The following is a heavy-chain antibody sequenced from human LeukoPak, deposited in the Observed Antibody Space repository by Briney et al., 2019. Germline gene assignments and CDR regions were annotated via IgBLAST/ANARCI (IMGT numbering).Heavy chain of an antibody. CDR1: VFTAFSNY. CDR2: LYSDGTT. D-gene: IGHD3-10*01. Sequence: GGSLRLSCVASVFTAFSNYMSWVREAPGKGLECVSVLYSDGTTYYADSVQGRFTISRDYSKNTVYLQMKSLRAEDTAVYFCARERSYYYYYMDVWGKGTTVTVSS. J-gene: IGHJ6*03. CDR3: ARERSYYYYYMDV. V-gene: IGHV3-53*01.